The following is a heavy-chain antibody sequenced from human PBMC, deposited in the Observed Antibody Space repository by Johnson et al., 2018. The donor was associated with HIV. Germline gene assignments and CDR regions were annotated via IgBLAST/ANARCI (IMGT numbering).Heavy chain of an antibody. J-gene: IGHJ3*02. D-gene: IGHD6-13*01. CDR1: GFAFSNAW. Sequence: VQLVESGGGVVQPGGSLRLSCAASGFAFSNAWMNWVRQAPGKGLEWVSGINWNGGSTGYADSVKGRFTISRDNAKNSLYLQMNSLRAEDTALYYCARDHLSSRGAFDIWGQGTMVTVSS. CDR2: INWNGGST. CDR3: ARDHLSSRGAFDI. V-gene: IGHV3-20*04.